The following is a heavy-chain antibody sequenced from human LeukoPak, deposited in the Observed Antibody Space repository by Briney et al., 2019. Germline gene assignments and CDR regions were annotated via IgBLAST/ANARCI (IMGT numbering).Heavy chain of an antibody. Sequence: GGSLRLSCAASGFTFSSYAMSWVRQAPGKGLEWVSYISSSSSTIYYADSVKGRFTISRDNAKNSLYLQMNSLRAEDTAVYYCARGNEWSMITFGGVIVDDAFDIWGQGTMVTVSS. CDR2: ISSSSSTI. D-gene: IGHD3-16*02. V-gene: IGHV3-48*01. J-gene: IGHJ3*02. CDR1: GFTFSSYA. CDR3: ARGNEWSMITFGGVIVDDAFDI.